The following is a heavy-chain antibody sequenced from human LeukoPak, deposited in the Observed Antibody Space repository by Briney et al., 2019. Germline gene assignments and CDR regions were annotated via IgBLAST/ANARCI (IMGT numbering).Heavy chain of an antibody. CDR3: ARVYYDSSGYSPNDY. J-gene: IGHJ4*02. D-gene: IGHD3-22*01. CDR1: GFTFSSYS. V-gene: IGHV3-21*01. Sequence: GGSLRLSCAASGFTFSSYSMNWVRQAPGKGLEWVSSISSSSSYIYYADSVKGRFTISRDNAKNTLYLQMNSLRAEDTAVYYCARVYYDSSGYSPNDYWGQGTLVTVSS. CDR2: ISSSSSYI.